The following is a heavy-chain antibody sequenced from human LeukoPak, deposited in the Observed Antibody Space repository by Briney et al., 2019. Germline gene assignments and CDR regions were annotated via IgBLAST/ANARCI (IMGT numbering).Heavy chain of an antibody. J-gene: IGHJ4*02. V-gene: IGHV3-30*04. CDR1: GFTFSSHA. D-gene: IGHD3-22*01. CDR2: ISYDGKNK. CDR3: ARDFSSYYDSSSYGDTCFDY. Sequence: PGGSLRLSCAASGFTFSSHAMHWVRQAPGKGLEWVAVISYDGKNKYYADSVKGRFTISRDNSKNTNTLYLQLNSLRAEDTAVYYCARDFSSYYDSSSYGDTCFDYWGQGTLVTVSS.